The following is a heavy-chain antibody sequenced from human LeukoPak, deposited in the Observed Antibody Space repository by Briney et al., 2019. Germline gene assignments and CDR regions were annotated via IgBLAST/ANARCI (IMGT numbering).Heavy chain of an antibody. Sequence: PGESLRISCKGSGYSFTSYWISWVRQMPGKGLGWMGRIDPSDSYTNYSPSFQGHVTISADKSISTAYLQWSSLKASDTAMYYCARPILTGYYSDAFDIWGQGTMVTVSS. J-gene: IGHJ3*02. CDR1: GYSFTSYW. CDR2: IDPSDSYT. D-gene: IGHD3-9*01. V-gene: IGHV5-10-1*01. CDR3: ARPILTGYYSDAFDI.